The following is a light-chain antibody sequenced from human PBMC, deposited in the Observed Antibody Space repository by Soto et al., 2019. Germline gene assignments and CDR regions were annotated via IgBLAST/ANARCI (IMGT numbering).Light chain of an antibody. CDR2: NNN. CDR1: SSNIGSNT. CDR3: TSWDDSLNGPVV. V-gene: IGLV1-44*01. Sequence: QSVLTQPPSASGTPGQRVSISCSGSSSNIGSNTVNWYQQLPGTAPTLLIYNNNQRPSGVPDRFSGSKSGTSASLAISGLQSEDEAEYYCTSWDDSLNGPVVFGGGTKVTVL. J-gene: IGLJ2*01.